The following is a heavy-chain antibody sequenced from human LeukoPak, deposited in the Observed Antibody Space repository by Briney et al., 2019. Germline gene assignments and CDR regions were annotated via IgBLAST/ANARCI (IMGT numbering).Heavy chain of an antibody. D-gene: IGHD6-13*01. CDR2: IYHSGST. CDR3: ARGRGQGKQLGY. CDR1: GGSISSGGYS. Sequence: PSQTLSLTCAVSGGSISSGGYSWSWIRQPPGKGLEWIGYIYHSGSTYYNPSLKSRVTISVDRSKNQFSLKLSSVTAPDTAVYYCARGRGQGKQLGYWGQGTLVTVSS. J-gene: IGHJ4*02. V-gene: IGHV4-30-2*01.